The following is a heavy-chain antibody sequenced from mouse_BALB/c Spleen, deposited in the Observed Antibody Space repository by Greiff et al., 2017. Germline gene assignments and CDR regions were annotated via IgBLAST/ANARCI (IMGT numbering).Heavy chain of an antibody. V-gene: IGHV1-82*01. CDR1: GYAFSSSW. D-gene: IGHD1-1*01. Sequence: QVQLQQSGPELVKPGASVKISCKASGYAFSSSWMNWVKQRPGQGLEWIGRIYPGDGDTNYNGKFKGKATLTADKSSSTAYMQLSSLTSVDSAVYYCARGGITTVVVDEGAMDYWGQGTSVTVSS. J-gene: IGHJ4*01. CDR3: ARGGITTVVVDEGAMDY. CDR2: IYPGDGDT.